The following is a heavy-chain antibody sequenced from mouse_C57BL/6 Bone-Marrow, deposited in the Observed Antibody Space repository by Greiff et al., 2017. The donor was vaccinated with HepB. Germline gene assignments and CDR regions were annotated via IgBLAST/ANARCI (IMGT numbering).Heavy chain of an antibody. J-gene: IGHJ2*01. V-gene: IGHV5-4*03. CDR1: GFTFSSYA. CDR3: ARPYYYGSSQYYFDY. D-gene: IGHD1-1*01. Sequence: EVKLVESGGGLVKPGGSLKLSCAASGFTFSSYAMSWVRQTPEKRLEWVATISDGGSYTYYPDNVKGRFTISRDNAKNNLYLQMSHLKSEDTAMYYCARPYYYGSSQYYFDYWGQGTTLTVSS. CDR2: ISDGGSYT.